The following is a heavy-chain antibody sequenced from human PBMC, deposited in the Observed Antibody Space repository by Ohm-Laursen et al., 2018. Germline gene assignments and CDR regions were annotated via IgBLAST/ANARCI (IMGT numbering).Heavy chain of an antibody. V-gene: IGHV4-59*08. CDR1: GASISSYY. J-gene: IGHJ4*02. Sequence: SDTLSLTCTVSGASISSYYWGWIRQPPGKGLEYIGYIYHSGSTNYNPSLKSRVSISLDTSKNEFALRLSSVTAADTAVYYCASMVATWYVDNWGQGTLVTVSS. CDR3: ASMVATWYVDN. CDR2: IYHSGST. D-gene: IGHD5-12*01.